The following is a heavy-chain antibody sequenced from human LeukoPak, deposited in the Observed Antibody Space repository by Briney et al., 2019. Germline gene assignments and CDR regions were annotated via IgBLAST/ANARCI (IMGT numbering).Heavy chain of an antibody. CDR2: INAGSGNT. Sequence: GASVKVSCKTSGYTFTTYAIHWVRQAPGQRPEWMGWINAGSGNTQYSQKFQGRVTITRDTSASTAYMELSRLRSEDTAVYYCARPYPGIAAAGNSYYYGMDVWGQGTTVTVSS. D-gene: IGHD6-13*01. CDR1: GYTFTTYA. CDR3: ARPYPGIAAAGNSYYYGMDV. V-gene: IGHV1-3*01. J-gene: IGHJ6*02.